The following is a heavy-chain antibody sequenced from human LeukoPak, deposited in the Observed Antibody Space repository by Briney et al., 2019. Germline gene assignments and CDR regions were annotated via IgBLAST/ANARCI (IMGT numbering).Heavy chain of an antibody. CDR2: INHSGST. CDR1: GGSFSGYY. Sequence: KPSETLSLTCAVYGGSFSGYYWSWIRQPPGKGLGWIGGINHSGSTNYNPSLKSRVTISVDTSKNQFSLKLSSVTAADTAVYYCARGLRRWLRDPFDYWGQGTLVTVSS. V-gene: IGHV4-34*01. D-gene: IGHD5-12*01. CDR3: ARGLRRWLRDPFDY. J-gene: IGHJ4*02.